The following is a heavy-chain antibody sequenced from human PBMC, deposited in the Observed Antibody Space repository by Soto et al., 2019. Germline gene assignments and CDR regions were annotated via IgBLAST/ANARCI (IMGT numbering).Heavy chain of an antibody. CDR1: GFTFSSYW. Sequence: GGSLRLSCAASGFTFSSYWMHWVRQAPGKGLVWVSRINSDGRSTTYADSVKGRFTISRDNAKNTLYLQMNSLRAEDTAVYYCARDDIPGRAVAIYGMDVWGQGTTVTVSS. D-gene: IGHD6-19*01. J-gene: IGHJ6*02. V-gene: IGHV3-74*01. CDR2: INSDGRST. CDR3: ARDDIPGRAVAIYGMDV.